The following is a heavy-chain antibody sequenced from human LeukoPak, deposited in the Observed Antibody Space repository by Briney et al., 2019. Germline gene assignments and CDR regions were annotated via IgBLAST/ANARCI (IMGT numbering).Heavy chain of an antibody. D-gene: IGHD4-23*01. CDR2: INPSSGGT. J-gene: IGHJ1*01. Sequence: ASVKVSCKASGYTFTAYYIHWVRQAPGQGLEWMGWINPSSGGTNYAQKFQGSVTMTKDTSISTAYMELSSLRSDDTAVYYCARGDDFGANKYFNAKFFHHWGQGTLVTVSS. CDR1: GYTFTAYY. CDR3: ARGDDFGANKYFNAKFFHH. V-gene: IGHV1-2*02.